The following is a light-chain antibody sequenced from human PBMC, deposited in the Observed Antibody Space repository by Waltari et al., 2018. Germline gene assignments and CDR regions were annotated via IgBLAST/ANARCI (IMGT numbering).Light chain of an antibody. Sequence: QSALPPPRSVSGSPGQSVHISCTGTSTDVGSYNSVSWYQQHPGKAPKLIVYDVSQRLSGVPDRFSGSKSGNTASLTISGLEADDEADYFCTSYAGAYTVFGGGTKLTVL. CDR2: DVS. V-gene: IGLV2-11*01. CDR1: STDVGSYNS. J-gene: IGLJ2*01. CDR3: TSYAGAYTV.